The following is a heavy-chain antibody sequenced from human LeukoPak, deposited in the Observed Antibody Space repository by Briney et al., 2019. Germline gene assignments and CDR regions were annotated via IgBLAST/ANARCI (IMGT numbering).Heavy chain of an antibody. CDR1: GYTFTSYD. CDR3: ARPRACSSTSCLNY. CDR2: MNPNSGNT. D-gene: IGHD2-2*01. Sequence: ASVKVSCKASGYTFTSYDINWVRQATGQGLEWMGWMNPNSGNTGHAQKFQGRVTMTRNTSISTAYMELSSLRSEDTAVYYCARPRACSSTSCLNYWGQGTLVTVSS. J-gene: IGHJ4*02. V-gene: IGHV1-8*01.